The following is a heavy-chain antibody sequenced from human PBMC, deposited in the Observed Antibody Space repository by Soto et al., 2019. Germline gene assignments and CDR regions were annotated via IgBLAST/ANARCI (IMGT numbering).Heavy chain of an antibody. V-gene: IGHV3-23*01. CDR1: GFTLTTYA. CDR3: ARGGADHYQYGMDV. J-gene: IGHJ6*02. D-gene: IGHD3-10*01. Sequence: VQLLESGGGLVQPGGSLRLSCAASGFTLTTYAMTWVRQPPGKGLDWVSSMNGAGTSTSYADSVKGRFATSRANSKNTLDLEMNSLRAEDTAVYYCARGGADHYQYGMDVWGQGTTVIVSS. CDR2: MNGAGTST.